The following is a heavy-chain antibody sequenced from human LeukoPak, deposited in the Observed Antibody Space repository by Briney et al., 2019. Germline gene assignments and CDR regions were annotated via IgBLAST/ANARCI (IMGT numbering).Heavy chain of an antibody. Sequence: GGSVRLSCATCGFTFSSVGIQGVRQAPGKGLEWVSIISYDANPKHYADSVKGRFLISRDNNQNTVYLEMSSLSREDTGVYYCAKGMSRDSYYFDYWGQGTLVTVSS. D-gene: IGHD5-24*01. J-gene: IGHJ4*02. CDR1: GFTFSSVG. CDR2: ISYDANPK. CDR3: AKGMSRDSYYFDY. V-gene: IGHV3-30*02.